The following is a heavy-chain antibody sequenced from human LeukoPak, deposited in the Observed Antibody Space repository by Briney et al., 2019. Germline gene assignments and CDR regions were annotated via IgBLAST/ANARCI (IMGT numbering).Heavy chain of an antibody. CDR1: GGSLSSYY. D-gene: IGHD2-15*01. CDR2: IYYSWST. Sequence: PSETLSLTRLVSGGSLSSYYWSWIRQPPAKGLTWIGYIYYSWSTDYNPSLKSRVTISVYTSKNQSNLRLSSVTAADTAVYYCARDNQSPLLGYYYYMDVWGKGTTVTVSS. J-gene: IGHJ6*03. V-gene: IGHV4-59*01. CDR3: ARDNQSPLLGYYYYMDV.